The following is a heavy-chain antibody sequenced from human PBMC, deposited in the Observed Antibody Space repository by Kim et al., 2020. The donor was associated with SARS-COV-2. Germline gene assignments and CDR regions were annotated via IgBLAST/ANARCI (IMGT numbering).Heavy chain of an antibody. V-gene: IGHV3-21*01. CDR1: GFTFSSYS. CDR2: ISSSSSYI. CDR3: ARGEYDSSGPQDY. J-gene: IGHJ4*02. D-gene: IGHD3-22*01. Sequence: GGSLRLSCAASGFTFSSYSMNWVRQAPGKGLEWVSSISSSSSYIYYADSVKGRFTISRDNAKNSLYLQMNSLRAEDTAVYYCARGEYDSSGPQDYWGQGTLVTVSS.